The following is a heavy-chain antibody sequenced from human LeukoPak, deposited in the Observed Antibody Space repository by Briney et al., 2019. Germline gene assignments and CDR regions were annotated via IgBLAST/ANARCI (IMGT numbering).Heavy chain of an antibody. D-gene: IGHD5-12*01. CDR1: GGSISSGIYY. CDR3: ARIYSGYDLSGVGIDY. J-gene: IGHJ4*02. Sequence: SQTLSLTCTVSGGSISSGIYYWSWIRQPAGKGLEWIGRIYTSGSTNYNPSFKSRVTISVDTSKNQFSLKLSSVTAADTAVYYCARIYSGYDLSGVGIDYWGQGTLVTVSS. V-gene: IGHV4-61*02. CDR2: IYTSGST.